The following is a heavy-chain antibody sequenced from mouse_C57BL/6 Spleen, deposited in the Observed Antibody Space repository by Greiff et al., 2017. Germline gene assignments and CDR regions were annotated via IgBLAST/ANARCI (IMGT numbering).Heavy chain of an antibody. J-gene: IGHJ2*01. V-gene: IGHV1-69*01. CDR2: IDPSDSYT. Sequence: QVQLKQPGAELVMPGASVKLSCKASGYTFTSYWMHWVKQRPGQGLEWIGEIDPSDSYTNYNQKFKGKSTLTVDKSSSTAYMQLSSLTSEDSAVYYCARRRIYYGSSYYFDYWGQGTTLTVSS. CDR3: ARRRIYYGSSYYFDY. CDR1: GYTFTSYW. D-gene: IGHD1-1*01.